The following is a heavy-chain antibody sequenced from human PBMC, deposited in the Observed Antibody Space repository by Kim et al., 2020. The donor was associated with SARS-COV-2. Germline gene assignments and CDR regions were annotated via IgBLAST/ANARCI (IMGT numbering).Heavy chain of an antibody. D-gene: IGHD3-10*01. V-gene: IGHV4-59*01. CDR3: ARSWLWFGELFWFDP. CDR1: GGSISSYY. J-gene: IGHJ5*02. Sequence: SETLSLTCTVSGGSISSYYWSWIRQPPGKGLEWIGYIYYSGSTNYNPSLKSRVTISVDTSKNQFSLKLSSVTAADTAVYYCARSWLWFGELFWFDPWGQGTLVTVSS. CDR2: IYYSGST.